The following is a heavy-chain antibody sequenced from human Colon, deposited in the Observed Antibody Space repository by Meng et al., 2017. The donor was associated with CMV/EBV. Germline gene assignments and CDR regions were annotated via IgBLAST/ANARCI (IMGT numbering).Heavy chain of an antibody. D-gene: IGHD1-1*01. V-gene: IGHV4-59*11. Sequence: GSLRLSCTVSGDSIRSHYWSWIRQPPGKGLEWMGYIYYSGSATYSPSLRSRITISVDTSKNQVSLNLRSVTAADTAMYFCSRGLGHASNNSHDYWGQGTLVTVSS. CDR2: IYYSGSA. CDR1: GDSIRSHY. CDR3: SRGLGHASNNSHDY. J-gene: IGHJ4*02.